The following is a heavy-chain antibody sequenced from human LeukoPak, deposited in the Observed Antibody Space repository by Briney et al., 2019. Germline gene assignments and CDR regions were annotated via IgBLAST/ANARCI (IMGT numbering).Heavy chain of an antibody. CDR2: ISAYNGNT. J-gene: IGHJ4*02. D-gene: IGHD3-3*01. CDR3: ARDQRFLEWLLFDY. V-gene: IGHV1-18*01. Sequence: ASVKVSCKASGYTFTSYGISRVRQAPGQGLEWMGWISAYNGNTNYAQKLQGRVTMTTDTSTSTAYMELRSLRSDDTAVYYCARDQRFLEWLLFDYWGQGTLVTVSS. CDR1: GYTFTSYG.